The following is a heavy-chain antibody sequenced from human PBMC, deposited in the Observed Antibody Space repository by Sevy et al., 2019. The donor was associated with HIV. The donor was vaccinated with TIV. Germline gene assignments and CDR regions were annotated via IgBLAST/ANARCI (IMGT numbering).Heavy chain of an antibody. CDR3: ARAPSGYYFYYFDY. Sequence: GGSLRLFCAASGFTFSSYSLNWVRQAPGKGLEWVSSISQSSGYIFYADSVKGRFTISRDNAKNSLYLQMNSLRAEDTAVYYCARAPSGYYFYYFDYWGQGTLVTVSS. CDR2: ISQSSGYI. CDR1: GFTFSSYS. V-gene: IGHV3-21*01. D-gene: IGHD3-22*01. J-gene: IGHJ4*02.